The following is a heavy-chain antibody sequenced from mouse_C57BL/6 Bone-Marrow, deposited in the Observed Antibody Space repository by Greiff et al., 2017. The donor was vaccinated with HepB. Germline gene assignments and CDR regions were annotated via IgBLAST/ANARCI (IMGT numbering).Heavy chain of an antibody. V-gene: IGHV2-5*01. D-gene: IGHD1-1*01. J-gene: IGHJ3*01. CDR3: AKGAWYYGSSPGWFAY. CDR2: IWRGGST. Sequence: QVQLKQSGPGLVQPSQSLSITCTVSGFSLTSYGVHWVRQSPGKGLEWLGVIWRGGSTDYNAAFMSRLSITKDNSKSQVFFKMNSLQADDTAIYYCAKGAWYYGSSPGWFAYWGQGTLVTVSA. CDR1: GFSLTSYG.